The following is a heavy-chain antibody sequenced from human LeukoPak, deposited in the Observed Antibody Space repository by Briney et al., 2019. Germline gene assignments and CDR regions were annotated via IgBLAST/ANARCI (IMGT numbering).Heavy chain of an antibody. CDR2: INHSGST. D-gene: IGHD1-1*01. CDR3: ARGRLSSTTDY. CDR1: GGSFSGYY. J-gene: IGHJ4*02. Sequence: SETLSLTCAVYGGSFSGYYWSWIRQPPGKGLEWIGEINHSGSTNYNPSLESRVTISVDTCKNQFSLKLSSVTAADTAVYYCARGRLSSTTDYWGQGTLVTVSS. V-gene: IGHV4-34*01.